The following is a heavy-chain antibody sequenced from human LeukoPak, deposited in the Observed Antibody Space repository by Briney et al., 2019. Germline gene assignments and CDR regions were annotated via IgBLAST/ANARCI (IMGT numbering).Heavy chain of an antibody. CDR1: GGSISSGDYY. D-gene: IGHD2-2*01. CDR3: ASIVVVPAATKYYYYYYGMDV. CDR2: IYYSGST. V-gene: IGHV4-30-4*01. Sequence: SQTLSLTCTVSGGSISSGDYYWSWIRRPPGKGLEWIGYIYYSGSTYYNPSLESRVTISVDTSKNQFSLKLSSVTAADTAVYYCASIVVVPAATKYYYYYYGMDVWGQGTTVTVSS. J-gene: IGHJ6*02.